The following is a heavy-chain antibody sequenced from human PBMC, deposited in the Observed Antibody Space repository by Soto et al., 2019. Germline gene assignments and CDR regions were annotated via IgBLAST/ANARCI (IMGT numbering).Heavy chain of an antibody. CDR3: TGDGWHSPRIVDY. CDR2: INQDGSEK. CDR1: AFPFSRFC. V-gene: IGHV3-7*01. D-gene: IGHD1-26*01. Sequence: EGQLVESGGGLVQPGGSLRLSCAAAAFPFSRFCMTWVRQAPGKGLEWVASINQDGSEKNYVDSVKGRFTISRDNAENSLYLQMNSLRVDDTAMYFCTGDGWHSPRIVDYWGQGTLVAVSS. J-gene: IGHJ4*02.